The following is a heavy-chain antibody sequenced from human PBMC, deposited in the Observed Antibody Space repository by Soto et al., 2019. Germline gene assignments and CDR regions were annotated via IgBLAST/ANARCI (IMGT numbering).Heavy chain of an antibody. V-gene: IGHV3-15*01. D-gene: IGHD2-2*01. CDR3: TTVLEPSDPAAFITRDAFDI. CDR1: GFTFSNAW. CDR2: IKSKTDGGTT. J-gene: IGHJ3*02. Sequence: PGGSLRLSCAASGFTFSNAWMSWVRQAPGKGLEWVGRIKSKTDGGTTDYAAPVKGRFTISRDDSKNTLYLQMNSLKTEDTAVYYCTTVLEPSDPAAFITRDAFDIWGQGTMVTVSS.